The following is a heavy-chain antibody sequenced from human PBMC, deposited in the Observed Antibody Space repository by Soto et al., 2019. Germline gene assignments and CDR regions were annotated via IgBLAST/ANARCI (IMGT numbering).Heavy chain of an antibody. J-gene: IGHJ5*02. D-gene: IGHD2-15*01. CDR1: GGSISSSSYY. V-gene: IGHV4-39*07. CDR2: IYYSGST. Sequence: SETLSLTCTVSGGSISSSSYYWGWIRQPPGKGLEWIGSIYYSGSTNYNPSLKSRVTISVDKSKNQFSLKLTSVTAADTAVYYCARGTGYCSGGSCYNYFDPWGQGTLVTVSS. CDR3: ARGTGYCSGGSCYNYFDP.